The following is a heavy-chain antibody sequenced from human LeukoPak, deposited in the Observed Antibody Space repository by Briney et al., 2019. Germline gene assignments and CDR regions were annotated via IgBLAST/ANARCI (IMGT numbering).Heavy chain of an antibody. V-gene: IGHV3-7*01. D-gene: IGHD4-17*01. CDR2: IKQDGSEK. J-gene: IGHJ3*02. Sequence: PGGSLRLSCPASGFTFSSHWMSWVRQAPGKGLEWVANIKQDGSEKYYVDSVKGRFTISRDNAKNSLYLQMNSLRAEDTAVYYCARDDSLTTDSAFDIWGQGTMVSVSS. CDR3: ARDDSLTTDSAFDI. CDR1: GFTFSSHW.